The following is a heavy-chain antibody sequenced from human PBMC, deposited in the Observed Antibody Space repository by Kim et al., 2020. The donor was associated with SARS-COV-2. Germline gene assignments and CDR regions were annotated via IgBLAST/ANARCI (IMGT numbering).Heavy chain of an antibody. CDR1: GFTFSDYY. CDR3: ARENFGVYSSGWQAGYYYAYGMDV. Sequence: GGSLRLSCAASGFTFSDYYMSWIRQAPGKGLEWVSYISSSGSTIYYADSVKGRFTISRDNDKNSLYLQMNSLRAEDTAVYYCARENFGVYSSGWQAGYYYAYGMDVWCQGTTVTVSS. J-gene: IGHJ6*02. D-gene: IGHD6-19*01. CDR2: ISSSGSTI. V-gene: IGHV3-11*01.